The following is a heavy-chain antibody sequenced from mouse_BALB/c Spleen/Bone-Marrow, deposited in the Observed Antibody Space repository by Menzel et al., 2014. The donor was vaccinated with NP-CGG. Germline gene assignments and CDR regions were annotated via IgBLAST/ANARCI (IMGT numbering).Heavy chain of an antibody. J-gene: IGHJ2*01. CDR3: ARGGISVDY. CDR2: IYPGDGDT. Sequence: QVQLQQPGAELVRPGSSVKISCKASGYAFSVYWMNWVKQRPGQGLEWIGQIYPGDGDTNYNGKFKGRATLTADKSSNTAYMQHSSLTSEDSAVYFCARGGISVDYWGQGTTLTVSS. V-gene: IGHV1-80*01. CDR1: GYAFSVYW.